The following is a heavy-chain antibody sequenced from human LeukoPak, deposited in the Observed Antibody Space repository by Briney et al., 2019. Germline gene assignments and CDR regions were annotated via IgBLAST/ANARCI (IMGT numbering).Heavy chain of an antibody. CDR1: GGSISSGSYY. V-gene: IGHV4-61*02. J-gene: IGHJ5*02. Sequence: PSQTLSLTCTVSGGSISSGSYYWSWIRQPAGKGLEWIGRIYTSGSTNYNPSLKSRVTISVDTSKNQFSLKLSSVTAADTAVYYCARDSDHDSKSPWGQGTLVAVSS. CDR2: IYTSGST. CDR3: ARDSDHDSKSP. D-gene: IGHD4-11*01.